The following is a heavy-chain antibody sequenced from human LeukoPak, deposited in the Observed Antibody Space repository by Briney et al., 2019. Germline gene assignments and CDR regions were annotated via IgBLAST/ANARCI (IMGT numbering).Heavy chain of an antibody. J-gene: IGHJ4*02. Sequence: GGSLRLSCAASGFTFSSYATSWVRQAPGKGLQWVSAISGNGDTIYYADSVKGRFTISRDNSKNTLYLQMNSLRAEDTAVYYCAKVQEMATILPPFHYWGQGTLVTVSS. CDR2: ISGNGDTI. CDR1: GFTFSSYA. D-gene: IGHD5-24*01. V-gene: IGHV3-23*01. CDR3: AKVQEMATILPPFHY.